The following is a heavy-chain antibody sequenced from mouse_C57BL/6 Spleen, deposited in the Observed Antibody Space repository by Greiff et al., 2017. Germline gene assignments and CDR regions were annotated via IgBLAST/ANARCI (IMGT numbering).Heavy chain of an antibody. V-gene: IGHV1-80*01. CDR1: GYPFSSYW. CDR2: IYPGDGDT. CDR3: ARGYFDV. J-gene: IGHJ1*03. Sequence: QVHVKQPGAELVKPGASVKISCKASGYPFSSYWMNWVKQRPGKGLELIGQIYPGDGDTNYNGKFKGKATLTADKSSSTAYMQLSSLTSEDAAVYFCARGYFDVWGTGTTGTVSS.